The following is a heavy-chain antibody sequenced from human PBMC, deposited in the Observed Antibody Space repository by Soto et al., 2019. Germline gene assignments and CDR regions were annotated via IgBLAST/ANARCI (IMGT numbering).Heavy chain of an antibody. Sequence: GGSLRLSCAASGFTFSSYAMHWVRQAPGKGLEWVAVISYDGSNKYYADSVKGRFTISRDNSKNTLYLQMNSLRAEDTAVYYFSRVSIFVVVTSDSPLCYWGQGTLVTVSS. J-gene: IGHJ4*02. CDR3: SRVSIFVVVTSDSPLCY. CDR2: ISYDGSNK. V-gene: IGHV3-30-3*01. D-gene: IGHD2-21*02. CDR1: GFTFSSYA.